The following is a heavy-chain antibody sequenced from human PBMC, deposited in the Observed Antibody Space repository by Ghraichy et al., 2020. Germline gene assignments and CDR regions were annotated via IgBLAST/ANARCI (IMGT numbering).Heavy chain of an antibody. D-gene: IGHD2-15*01. CDR2: IYYSGNT. CDR3: ARGLLGCTGGRCYSSPFDP. Sequence: SLNISCTVSGGSISSADHYWSWIRQPPGKGLEWIGHIYYSGNTQYNPSLKSRVIISVDTSKNQFSLKLTSLTAADTAVYYCARGLLGCTGGRCYSSPFDPWGQGTLVTVSS. CDR1: GGSISSADHY. J-gene: IGHJ5*02. V-gene: IGHV4-30-4*01.